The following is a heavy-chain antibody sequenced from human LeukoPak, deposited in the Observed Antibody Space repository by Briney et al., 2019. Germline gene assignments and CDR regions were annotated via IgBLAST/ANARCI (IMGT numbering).Heavy chain of an antibody. J-gene: IGHJ4*02. D-gene: IGHD6-6*01. CDR1: GGSISSYY. CDR2: IYTSGST. CDR3: ARLYSSSTSFDY. Sequence: SETLSLTCTVSGGSISSYYWSWIRQPPGKGLEWIGYIYTSGSTNYNPSLKSRVTISVDTSKNQFSLKLYSVTAADTAVYYCARLYSSSTSFDYWGQGTLVTVSS. V-gene: IGHV4-4*09.